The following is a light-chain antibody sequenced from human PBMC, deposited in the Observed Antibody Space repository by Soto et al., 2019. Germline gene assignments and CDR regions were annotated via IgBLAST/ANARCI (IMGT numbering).Light chain of an antibody. Sequence: QTVVTQEPSFSVSPGGTVTLTCGLSSGSVSTSYYPSWYQQTPGQAPRTLIYSTNTRSSGVPDRFSGSILGNKAALTITGAQAGDESDYYCVLYMGSGISVFGTGTKV. CDR2: STN. CDR1: SGSVSTSYY. V-gene: IGLV8-61*01. CDR3: VLYMGSGISV. J-gene: IGLJ1*01.